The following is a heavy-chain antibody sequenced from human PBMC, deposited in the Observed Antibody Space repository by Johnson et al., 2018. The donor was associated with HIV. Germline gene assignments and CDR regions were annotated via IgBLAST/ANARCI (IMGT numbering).Heavy chain of an antibody. J-gene: IGHJ3*02. CDR3: ARQLGSDAFDI. CDR2: ISYAGSDK. Sequence: QVQLVESGGGVVQPGRSLRLSCAASGFTFSYYGIHWVRQAPGKGLEWVAVISYAGSDKYYSDSVKGRFTISRDNSKNSLYLQMNSLRAEDTAVYYCARQLGSDAFDIWGQGTMVTVSS. CDR1: GFTFSYYG. V-gene: IGHV3-30*03. D-gene: IGHD7-27*01.